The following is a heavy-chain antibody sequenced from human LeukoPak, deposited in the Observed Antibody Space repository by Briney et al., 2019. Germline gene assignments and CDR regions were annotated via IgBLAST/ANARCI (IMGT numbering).Heavy chain of an antibody. V-gene: IGHV3-23*01. J-gene: IGHJ4*02. CDR1: GFTFGSHA. Sequence: PGGSLRLSCEASGFTFGSHAMSWVRQAPGKGLEWVAGIFGSGGSPHYADPVKDRFTISRDNSRNTVYLQINSLRAEDTAVYYCGKTTVGYSSGQKPAWPVDYWGQGTLVTVSS. CDR2: IFGSGGSP. D-gene: IGHD5-18*01. CDR3: GKTTVGYSSGQKPAWPVDY.